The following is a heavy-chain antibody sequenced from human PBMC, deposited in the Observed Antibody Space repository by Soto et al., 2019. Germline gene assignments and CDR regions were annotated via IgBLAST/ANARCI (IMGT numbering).Heavy chain of an antibody. J-gene: IGHJ4*02. Sequence: GGSLRLSCAASGFTFSNYAMNWVRQAPGKGLEWVSSISGSGGSTFYADSVEGRFTISRDNSKNTLYLQVNSLRAEDTAVYYSARDQDFWSGYPDYGGQETLVTVPS. CDR3: ARDQDFWSGYPDY. V-gene: IGHV3-23*01. CDR2: ISGSGGST. CDR1: GFTFSNYA. D-gene: IGHD3-3*01.